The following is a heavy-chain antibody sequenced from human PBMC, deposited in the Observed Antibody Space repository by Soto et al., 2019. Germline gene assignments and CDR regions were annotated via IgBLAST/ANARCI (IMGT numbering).Heavy chain of an antibody. CDR2: ISGSGGST. CDR3: AKDQNFAGSGNHYKY. Sequence: GGSLRLSCTASGFTFGDYAMSWFRQAPGKGLEWVSGISGSGGSTYYADSMKGRFTISRDNSKNTLYLQMNSLRAEDTAVYYCAKDQNFAGSGNHYKYWGQGTLVTVSS. CDR1: GFTFGDYA. J-gene: IGHJ4*02. D-gene: IGHD3-10*01. V-gene: IGHV3-23*01.